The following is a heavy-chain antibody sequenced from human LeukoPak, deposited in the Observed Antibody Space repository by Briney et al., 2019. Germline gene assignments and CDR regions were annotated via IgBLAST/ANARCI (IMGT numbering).Heavy chain of an antibody. V-gene: IGHV3-74*01. J-gene: IGHJ6*02. CDR3: ARGDLYYGSGSPTYGMDV. CDR2: INSDGSST. CDR1: GFTFSSYW. D-gene: IGHD3-10*01. Sequence: GGSLRLSCAASGFTFSSYWMHWVRQAPGKGLVWVSRINSDGSSTSYADSVKGRFTISRDNAKNTLYLQMNSLRVEDTAVYYCARGDLYYGSGSPTYGMDVWGQGTTVTVSS.